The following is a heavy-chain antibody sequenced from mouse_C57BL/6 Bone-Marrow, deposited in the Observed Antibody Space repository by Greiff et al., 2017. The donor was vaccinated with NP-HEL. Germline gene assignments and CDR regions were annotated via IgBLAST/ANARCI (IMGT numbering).Heavy chain of an antibody. CDR3: ARDAWDEGYFDV. Sequence: EVMLVESGGGLVQSGRSLRLSCATSGFTFSDFYMEWVRQAPGKGLEWIAASRNKANDYTTEYSASVKGRFIVSRDTSQSILYLQMNALRAEDTAIYYCARDAWDEGYFDVWGTGTTVTVSS. V-gene: IGHV7-1*01. J-gene: IGHJ1*03. D-gene: IGHD4-1*01. CDR1: GFTFSDFY. CDR2: SRNKANDYTT.